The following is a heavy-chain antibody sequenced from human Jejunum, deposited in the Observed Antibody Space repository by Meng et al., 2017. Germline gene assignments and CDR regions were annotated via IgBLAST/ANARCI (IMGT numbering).Heavy chain of an antibody. CDR1: GYTFSTYY. J-gene: IGHJ6*02. CDR3: ARPGGLSNFYFQYGMDV. V-gene: IGHV1-46*01. CDR2: IDPSAGST. Sequence: ASVKVSCKAIGYTFSTYYMHWVRQVPGKGLQYMGIIDPSAGSTTYAQDFKGRVTLTRDTSTNTVYMEISSLRLDDTAVYYCARPGGLSNFYFQYGMDVWGQGTSVTV. D-gene: IGHD2/OR15-2a*01.